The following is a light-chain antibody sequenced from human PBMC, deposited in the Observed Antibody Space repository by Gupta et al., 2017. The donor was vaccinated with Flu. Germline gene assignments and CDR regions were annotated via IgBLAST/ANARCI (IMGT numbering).Light chain of an antibody. CDR1: QDISDY. CDR3: QQFDSLHSHT. V-gene: IGKV1-33*01. Sequence: DIQMTQSPSSLSASVGDRVTITCQASQDISDYLNWYQQKPGKAPKLLIYDALDLQSGVPSRFSAYGSGTHFTFVITNRQPEDVATYYCQQFDSLHSHTFGGGTRVQI. CDR2: DAL. J-gene: IGKJ4*01.